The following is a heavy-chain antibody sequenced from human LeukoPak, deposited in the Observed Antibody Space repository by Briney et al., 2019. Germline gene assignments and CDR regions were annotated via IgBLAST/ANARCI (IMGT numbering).Heavy chain of an antibody. J-gene: IGHJ6*02. CDR1: GYTFTSYG. CDR3: ARAYPLLEWLFPSYYYYYGMDV. V-gene: IGHV1-18*01. CDR2: ISAYNGNT. Sequence: GASVKVSCKASGYTFTSYGISWVRQAPGQGLEWMGWISAYNGNTNYALKLQGRVTMTTDTSTSTAYMELRSLRSDDTAVCYCARAYPLLEWLFPSYYYYYGMDVWGQGTTVTVSS. D-gene: IGHD3-3*01.